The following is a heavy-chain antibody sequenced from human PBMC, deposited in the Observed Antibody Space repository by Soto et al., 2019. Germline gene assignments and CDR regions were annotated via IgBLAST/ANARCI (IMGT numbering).Heavy chain of an antibody. J-gene: IGHJ6*03. CDR1: GFTFSSYG. Sequence: GGSLRLSCAASGFTFSSYGMHWVRQAPGKGLEWVAVIWYDGSNKYYADSVKGRFTISRDNSKNTLYLQMNSLRAEDTAVYYCARGPHSESYSSPYYYYYYYMDVWGKGTTVTVSS. D-gene: IGHD6-13*01. V-gene: IGHV3-33*01. CDR2: IWYDGSNK. CDR3: ARGPHSESYSSPYYYYYYYMDV.